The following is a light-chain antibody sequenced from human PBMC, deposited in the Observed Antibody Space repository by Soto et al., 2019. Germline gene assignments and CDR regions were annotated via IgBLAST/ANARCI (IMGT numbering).Light chain of an antibody. CDR1: QSVSSY. CDR3: HQYFNWPPYT. J-gene: IGKJ2*01. V-gene: IGKV3-11*01. CDR2: DAS. Sequence: EIVLTQSPATLSLSPGERATLSCRASQSVSSYLAWYQQKPGQAPRLLIYDASNRATGIPARFSGSGSGTDFTLTISSLEPEDFAVYYCHQYFNWPPYTFGQGTKLEIK.